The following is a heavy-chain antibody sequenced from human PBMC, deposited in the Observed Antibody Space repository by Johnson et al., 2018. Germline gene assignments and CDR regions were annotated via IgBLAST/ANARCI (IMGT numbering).Heavy chain of an antibody. V-gene: IGHV3-7*01. CDR3: ARAMVRGVNDGFDI. D-gene: IGHD3-10*01. J-gene: IGHJ3*02. Sequence: VQLVQSGGGLVQPGGSLRLSCAASGFMFSSYWMTWVRQAPGKGLEWVANIKQDGSEKYYVDSVKGRFTISRDNAKISLYLQMNILRAEDTAVYYCARAMVRGVNDGFDIWGQGTMVTVSS. CDR1: GFMFSSYW. CDR2: IKQDGSEK.